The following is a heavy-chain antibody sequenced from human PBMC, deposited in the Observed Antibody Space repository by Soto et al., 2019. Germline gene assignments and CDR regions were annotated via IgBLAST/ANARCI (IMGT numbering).Heavy chain of an antibody. J-gene: IGHJ4*02. CDR1: GDSVSSDSYC. CDR3: ARVTSISNGWYDYFDY. Sequence: PSETLSLTCAVSGDSVSSDSYCWTWIRQAPGKGLEWIGYMDYSGSSHYNPSLKSRVILSVDTSKNQFSLKLISVTAADTAVYYCARVTSISNGWYDYFDYWGQGTLVTVSS. CDR2: MDYSGSS. V-gene: IGHV4-61*01. D-gene: IGHD6-19*01.